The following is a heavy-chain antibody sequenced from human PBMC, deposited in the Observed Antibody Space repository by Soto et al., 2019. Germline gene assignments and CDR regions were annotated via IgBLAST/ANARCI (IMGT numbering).Heavy chain of an antibody. V-gene: IGHV3-30*18. CDR2: ISYDGSDE. Sequence: QVQLVESGGGVVQPGRSLRLSCTASGFTFSDYGMHWVRQAPGKGLEWVAVISYDGSDEYYSDSVNGRFTISRDNSKNTVYLQMNSLRTEDTSVYYCAKVGGGYNTRLFVGPFDIWGQGTMVTVSS. CDR3: AKVGGGYNTRLFVGPFDI. D-gene: IGHD5-12*01. CDR1: GFTFSDYG. J-gene: IGHJ3*02.